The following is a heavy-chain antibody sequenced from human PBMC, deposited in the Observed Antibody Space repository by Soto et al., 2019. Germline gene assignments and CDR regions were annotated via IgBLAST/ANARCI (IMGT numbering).Heavy chain of an antibody. CDR2: IYYSGST. J-gene: IGHJ6*02. CDR3: ARVRFLEWLSGYSGMDV. CDR1: GGSISSGDYY. V-gene: IGHV4-30-4*01. D-gene: IGHD3-3*01. Sequence: QVQLQESGPGLVKPSQTLSLTCTVSGGSISSGDYYWSWIRQPPGKGLEWIGYIYYSGSTYYNPYLKRRVTISVDTSKNQFSLKLSSVTAADTAVYYCARVRFLEWLSGYSGMDVWGQGTTVTVSS.